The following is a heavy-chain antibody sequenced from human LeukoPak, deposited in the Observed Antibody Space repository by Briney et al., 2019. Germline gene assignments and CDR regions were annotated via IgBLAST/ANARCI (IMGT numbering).Heavy chain of an antibody. CDR1: GYTFSAYY. D-gene: IGHD7-27*01. CDR2: ISPNSGGT. V-gene: IGHV1-2*02. CDR3: AIQPWGSGNNWYFDL. J-gene: IGHJ2*01. Sequence: ASVTVSCKASGYTFSAYYIHWVRQPPGQGLEWMGWISPNSGGTDYAQKFQGRVTMTRDTSISTAYMELSSLRSDDTAVYYCAIQPWGSGNNWYFDLWGRGTLVTVSS.